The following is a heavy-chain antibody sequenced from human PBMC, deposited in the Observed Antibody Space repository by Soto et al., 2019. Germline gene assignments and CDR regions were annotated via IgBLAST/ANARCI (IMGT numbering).Heavy chain of an antibody. CDR3: ARDIDG. CDR1: GFTFSSYS. D-gene: IGHD2-15*01. J-gene: IGHJ4*02. V-gene: IGHV3-48*01. CDR2: ISSSSSTK. Sequence: EVQVVESGGGLVQPGGSLRLSCAASGFTFSSYSMNWVRQAPGKGLEWVSYISSSSSTKFYADSVKGRFTISRNNARNSLDLQMNSRRAEDKAGYYCARDIDGGGQGTLVTVSS.